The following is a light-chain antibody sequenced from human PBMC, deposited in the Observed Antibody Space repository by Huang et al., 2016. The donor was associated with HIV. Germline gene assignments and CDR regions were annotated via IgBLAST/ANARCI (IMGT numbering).Light chain of an antibody. CDR3: QQYHSTPYT. V-gene: IGKV1-NL1*01. Sequence: DIQMTQSPSSLSASVRNRVTITCRASQAIAKSLAWYQHKPGKAPTLLLYAASRLESGVPSRFSGSGSGTDYTLTISSLQPEDFATYYCQQYHSTPYTFGQGTKLEIK. J-gene: IGKJ2*01. CDR2: AAS. CDR1: QAIAKS.